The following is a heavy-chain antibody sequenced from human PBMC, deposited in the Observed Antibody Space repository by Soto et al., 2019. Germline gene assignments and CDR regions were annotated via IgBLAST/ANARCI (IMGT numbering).Heavy chain of an antibody. CDR2: ITHSGST. D-gene: IGHD2-2*01. J-gene: IGHJ6*03. CDR1: GGSFSGFH. CDR3: AGGPADYCSSTSCFVHYMDV. V-gene: IGHV4-34*01. Sequence: TLSLPCAVFGGSFSGFHWSWIRQPPGKGLEWIGQITHSGSTNSNPSLKSRLTISVDTSKNQFSLKLSSVTAADTAVYYCAGGPADYCSSTSCFVHYMDVWGKGTSVTVSS.